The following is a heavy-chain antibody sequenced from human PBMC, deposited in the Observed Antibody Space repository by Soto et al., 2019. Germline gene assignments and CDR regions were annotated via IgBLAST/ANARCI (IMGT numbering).Heavy chain of an antibody. V-gene: IGHV4-39*02. D-gene: IGHD2-15*01. CDR3: GRLAEAATGHTDFDF. CDR1: GASIKSRNYF. Sequence: QLQLQETGPGLVKPSETLFLTCTVSGASIKSRNYFWGWIRQPPGKGLGFVGSIHSSGGTYYNPSLKSRATVSVDLSNSHFSPSLKSLTATGTAVYSCGRLAEAATGHTDFDFWGQGPLVTVSS. CDR2: IHSSGGT. J-gene: IGHJ4*02.